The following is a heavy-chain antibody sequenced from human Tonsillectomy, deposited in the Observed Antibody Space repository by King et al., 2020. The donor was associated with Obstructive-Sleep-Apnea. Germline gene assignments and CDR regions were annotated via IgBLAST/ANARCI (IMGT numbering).Heavy chain of an antibody. CDR3: AAQGGQGNAFDI. Sequence: QLVQSGPEVKTPGTSVKVSCKASGVTFSNSALQWVRQARGQRLEWIGWIVVDSVNTKFAQEFQGRVTSTRDLSTSTAYMELSSLTSEDTAVYYCAAQGGQGNAFDIWGQGTMVTVSS. J-gene: IGHJ3*02. CDR2: IVVDSVNT. V-gene: IGHV1-58*01. D-gene: IGHD3-16*01. CDR1: GVTFSNSA.